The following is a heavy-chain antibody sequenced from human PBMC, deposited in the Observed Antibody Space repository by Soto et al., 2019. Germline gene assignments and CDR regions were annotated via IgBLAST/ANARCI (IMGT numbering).Heavy chain of an antibody. V-gene: IGHV4-39*01. J-gene: IGHJ6*02. Sequence: ETLSLTCTVSGGSVISSSYYWAWIRQSPGKGLEWIGNMYYSGSTYYNLSLKSRVTMSVDTSKNQFSLKISSVTAADTSVYYCARIVVIPAAPNYYNYYGVDVWGQGTTVTVSS. CDR2: MYYSGST. CDR1: GGSVISSSYY. CDR3: ARIVVIPAAPNYYNYYGVDV. D-gene: IGHD2-2*01.